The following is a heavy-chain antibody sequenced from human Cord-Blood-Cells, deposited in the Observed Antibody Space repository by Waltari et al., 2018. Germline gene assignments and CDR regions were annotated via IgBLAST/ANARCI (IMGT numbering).Heavy chain of an antibody. J-gene: IGHJ3*02. CDR1: GYTFTGYY. CDR3: AGIFTGGCNTRCYYNAFDI. CDR2: KPTRGGK. V-gene: IGHV1-2*02. Sequence: QVQLVQSGAEVKKPGASVKVSCKASGYTFTGYYMHWVRQAPGQGLEWGGMEKPTRGGKNDGKEFQGRGNKYKGTSIRPGHMGPGRLEAGGTGVELLAGIFTGGCNTRCYYNAFDIWGQGTMVTVSS. D-gene: IGHD3-10*01.